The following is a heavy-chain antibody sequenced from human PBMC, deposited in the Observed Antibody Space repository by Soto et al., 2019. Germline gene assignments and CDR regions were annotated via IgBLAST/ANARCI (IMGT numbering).Heavy chain of an antibody. J-gene: IGHJ6*03. D-gene: IGHD3-3*01. Sequence: PSETLSLTCTVSGGSINSYYWSWIRQPPGKGLEWIGYIYYSGSTNYNPSLKSRVTISVDTSKNQFSLKLSSVTAADTAVYYCARHGLLDFWSGYYTSAAAAYYMDVWGKGTTVTVSS. CDR3: ARHGLLDFWSGYYTSAAAAYYMDV. CDR1: GGSINSYY. V-gene: IGHV4-59*08. CDR2: IYYSGST.